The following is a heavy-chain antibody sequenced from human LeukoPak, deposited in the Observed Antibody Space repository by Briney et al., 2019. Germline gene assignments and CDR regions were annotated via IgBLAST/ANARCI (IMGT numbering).Heavy chain of an antibody. CDR3: VRDVIHSYFDI. CDR1: GFTFRSHS. V-gene: IGHV3-21*01. Sequence: GGSLGLSCAASGFTFRSHSLDWVRQAPGKGLEWVSSITGAGSIQYADSVQGRFTISRDNTQNTIFLQMNSLRAEDTAVYYCVRDVIHSYFDIWGQGILVTVSS. D-gene: IGHD2/OR15-2a*01. J-gene: IGHJ4*02. CDR2: ITGAGSI.